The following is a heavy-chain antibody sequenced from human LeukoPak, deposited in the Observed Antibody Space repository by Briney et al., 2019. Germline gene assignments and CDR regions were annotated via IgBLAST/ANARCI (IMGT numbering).Heavy chain of an antibody. J-gene: IGHJ3*02. D-gene: IGHD3-22*01. CDR2: VSVYNAHT. Sequence: ASVKVSCKASGYTFTNYYISWVRQAPGQGLEWMGWVSVYNAHTNYAQNLQGRVTITRDTSASTAYMELSSLRSEDTAVYYCARAYGGIYYDSSGYYDDAFDIWGQGTMVTVSS. V-gene: IGHV1-18*01. CDR3: ARAYGGIYYDSSGYYDDAFDI. CDR1: GYTFTNYY.